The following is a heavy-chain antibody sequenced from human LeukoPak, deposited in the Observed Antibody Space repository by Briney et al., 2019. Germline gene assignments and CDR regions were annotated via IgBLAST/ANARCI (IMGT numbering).Heavy chain of an antibody. D-gene: IGHD6-19*01. CDR3: AREGEQWLVPWFDP. CDR2: IIPIFGTA. V-gene: IGHV1-69*13. Sequence: ASVKVSCKAPGGTFSSYAISWVRQAPRQGLEWMGGIIPIFGTANYAQKFQGRVTITADESTSTAYMELSSLRSEDTAVYYCAREGEQWLVPWFDPWGQGTLVTVSS. J-gene: IGHJ5*02. CDR1: GGTFSSYA.